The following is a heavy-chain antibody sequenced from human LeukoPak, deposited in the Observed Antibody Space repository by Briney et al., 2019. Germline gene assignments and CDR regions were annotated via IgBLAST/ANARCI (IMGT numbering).Heavy chain of an antibody. CDR3: ARDSIVGAMWLDY. CDR1: GFTFSSYG. Sequence: PGGSLRLSCAASGFTFSSYGMHWVRQAPGKGLEWVAVIWYDGSNKYYADSVKGRLTISRDNSKNTLYLQMNSLRAEDTAVCYCARDSIVGAMWLDYWGQGTLVTVSS. J-gene: IGHJ4*02. CDR2: IWYDGSNK. D-gene: IGHD1-26*01. V-gene: IGHV3-33*01.